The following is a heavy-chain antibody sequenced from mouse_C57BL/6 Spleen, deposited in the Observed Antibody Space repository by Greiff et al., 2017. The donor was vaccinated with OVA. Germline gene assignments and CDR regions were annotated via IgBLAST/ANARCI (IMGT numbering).Heavy chain of an antibody. Sequence: EVMLVESGGGLVQPKGSLKLSCAASGFSFNTYAMNWVRQAPGKGLEWVARIRSKSNNYATYYADSVKDRFTISRDDSESMLYLQMNNLKTEDTAMYYCVRQDSSGYVPMDYWGQGTSVTVSS. CDR2: IRSKSNNYAT. CDR1: GFSFNTYA. V-gene: IGHV10-1*01. J-gene: IGHJ4*01. CDR3: VRQDSSGYVPMDY. D-gene: IGHD3-2*02.